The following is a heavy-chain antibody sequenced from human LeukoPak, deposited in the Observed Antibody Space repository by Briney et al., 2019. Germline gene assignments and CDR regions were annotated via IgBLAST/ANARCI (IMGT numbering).Heavy chain of an antibody. CDR2: IYPSGTT. V-gene: IGHV4-39*01. CDR3: ARPTTGSTTGFNY. D-gene: IGHD1-7*01. J-gene: IGHJ4*02. CDR1: GGSICGSGSY. Sequence: SETLSLTCTVSGGSICGSGSYWGWIRQPPGKGLEWIGSIYPSGTTYYNPSLTSRVTISVDTSKNQFSLRLSSVTAADTAVYYCARPTTGSTTGFNYWGQGTLVTVSS.